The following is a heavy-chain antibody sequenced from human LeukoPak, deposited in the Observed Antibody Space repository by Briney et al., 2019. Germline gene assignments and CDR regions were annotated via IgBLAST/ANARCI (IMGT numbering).Heavy chain of an antibody. V-gene: IGHV4-34*01. CDR2: VNHSGST. CDR1: GGSFSGYY. D-gene: IGHD3-22*01. J-gene: IGHJ1*01. Sequence: PSETLSLTCAVYGGSFSGYYWSWIRQPPGKGLEWIGEVNHSGSTNYNPSLKSRVTISVDTSKNQFSLKLSFVTAADTAVYYCASGYYYDSSGYYYGFQHWGQGTLVTVSS. CDR3: ASGYYYDSSGYYYGFQH.